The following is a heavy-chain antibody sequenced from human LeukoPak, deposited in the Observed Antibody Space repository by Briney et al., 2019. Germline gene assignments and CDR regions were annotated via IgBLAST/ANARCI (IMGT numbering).Heavy chain of an antibody. J-gene: IGHJ5*02. CDR3: TNHCYDSSGYYYQGLFDP. CDR1: GFTFSSYG. D-gene: IGHD3-22*01. CDR2: ISGSGGST. V-gene: IGHV3-23*01. Sequence: PGGSLRLSCAASGFTFSSYGMSWVRQAPGKGLEWVSAISGSGGSTYYADSVKGRFTISRDNSKNTLYLQMNSLRAEDTAVYYCTNHCYDSSGYYYQGLFDPWGQGTLVTVSS.